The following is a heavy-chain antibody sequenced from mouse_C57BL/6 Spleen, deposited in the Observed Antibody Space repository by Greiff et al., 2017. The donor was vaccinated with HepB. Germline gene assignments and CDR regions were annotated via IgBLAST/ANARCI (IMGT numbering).Heavy chain of an antibody. V-gene: IGHV1-82*01. J-gene: IGHJ2*01. Sequence: VQLQQSGPELVKPGASVKISCKASGYAFSSSWMNWVKQRPGKGLEWIGRIYPGDGDTNYNGKFKGKATLTADKSSSTAYMQLSSLTSEDSAVYFCARQWGFDYWGQGTTLTVSS. CDR1: GYAFSSSW. CDR3: ARQWGFDY. CDR2: IYPGDGDT.